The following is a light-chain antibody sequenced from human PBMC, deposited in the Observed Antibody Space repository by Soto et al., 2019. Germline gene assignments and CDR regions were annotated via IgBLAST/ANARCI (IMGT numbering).Light chain of an antibody. V-gene: IGKV1-39*01. J-gene: IGKJ1*01. CDR3: QQSYSTPPWT. CDR1: QSIVTY. Sequence: DIQKTQSPSSLSASVGDRVTITCRASQSIVTYLNWYLQKPGKAPKLLIYAASNLQSGVPSRFSGSGSGTDFTLTISSLQPEDFATYFCQQSYSTPPWTFGQGTKVDI. CDR2: AAS.